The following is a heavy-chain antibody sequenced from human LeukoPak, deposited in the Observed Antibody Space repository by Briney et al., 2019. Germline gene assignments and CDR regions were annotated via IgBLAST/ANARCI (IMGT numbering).Heavy chain of an antibody. CDR1: GYSFTNYW. CDR2: IYPGGSET. CDR3: ARVPTITTNWFDP. J-gene: IGHJ5*02. Sequence: GESLKISCKGSGYSFTNYWIGWVRQMPGKGLEWMGIIYPGGSETRYSPSFQGQVTMSADKSISTAYLQWSSLKASDSAIYYCARVPTITTNWFDPWGQGTLVTVSS. V-gene: IGHV5-51*01. D-gene: IGHD1-1*01.